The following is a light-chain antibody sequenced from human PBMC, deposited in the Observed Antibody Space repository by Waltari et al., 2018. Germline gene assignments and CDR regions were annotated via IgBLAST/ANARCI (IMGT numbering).Light chain of an antibody. J-gene: IGLJ2*01. CDR3: AAWDDSLSGHMV. CDR1: SPNIGSNS. CDR2: RNN. Sequence: QSILTQPTSASGTPGQRVTTSSSGTSPNIGSNSVSCYQEVPGPAPKLLMYRNNQRPAGVPDRFSGAKSGTSASLAISGLRSEDEAHYYCAAWDDSLSGHMVFGGGTKLTVL. V-gene: IGLV1-47*01.